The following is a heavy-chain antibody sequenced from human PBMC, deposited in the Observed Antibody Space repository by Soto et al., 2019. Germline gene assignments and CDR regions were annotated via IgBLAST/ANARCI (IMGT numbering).Heavy chain of an antibody. D-gene: IGHD2-2*01. CDR2: INPNSGGT. Sequence: QVQLVQSGAEMKKPGASVKVSCKASGYTFTGHYMHWVRQAPGQRPEWMGWINPNSGGTNYAQKFQGRVTVTRDTSISTAYMELSRLRSDDTALYYCARRGYCNTTYCYGFDFWGQGTLVTVSS. CDR1: GYTFTGHY. J-gene: IGHJ4*02. V-gene: IGHV1-2*02. CDR3: ARRGYCNTTYCYGFDF.